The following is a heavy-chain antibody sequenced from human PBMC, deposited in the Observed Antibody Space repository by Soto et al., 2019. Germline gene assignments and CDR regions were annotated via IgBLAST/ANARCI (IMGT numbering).Heavy chain of an antibody. J-gene: IGHJ4*01. CDR3: ARDNHNDISAQGYFDY. D-gene: IGHD3-9*01. Sequence: ASVKVSGTGSQYTFTILWTSWAGAAPGQGIEWMGWISAYNANTNYAQTIQGRVTMTTDTSRSTAYMELRSLRSDDPAVYYRARDNHNDISAQGYFDYWGQ. V-gene: IGHV1-18*01. CDR2: ISAYNANT. CDR1: QYTFTILW.